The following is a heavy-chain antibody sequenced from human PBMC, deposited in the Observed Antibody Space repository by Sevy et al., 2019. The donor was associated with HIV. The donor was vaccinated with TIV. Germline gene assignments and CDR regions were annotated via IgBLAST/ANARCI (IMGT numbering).Heavy chain of an antibody. Sequence: GESLKISCVASGFTFSSYNMNWVRQAPGKGLEWVSSISSSSSYVYHADSVKGRSTISRDNAKNSLYLQMNSLRAEDTAVYYCAKWDADRRWFFDYWGQGTLVTVSS. J-gene: IGHJ4*02. CDR3: AKWDADRRWFFDY. CDR1: GFTFSSYN. D-gene: IGHD1-26*01. V-gene: IGHV3-21*06. CDR2: ISSSSSYV.